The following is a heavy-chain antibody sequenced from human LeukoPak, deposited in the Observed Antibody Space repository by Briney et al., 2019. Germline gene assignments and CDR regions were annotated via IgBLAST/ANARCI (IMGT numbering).Heavy chain of an antibody. CDR3: ARQRGGHEALDI. CDR2: INPDSAGT. J-gene: IGHJ3*02. V-gene: IGHV1-2*02. Sequence: ASVKVSCKASGYTFTGYYMHWVRQAPGQGLEWMGWINPDSAGTSYAQKFQGRVAMTGGTSISTAYMELSRLRSDDTAVYYCARQRGGHEALDIWGQGTMVTVSS. CDR1: GYTFTGYY. D-gene: IGHD6-25*01.